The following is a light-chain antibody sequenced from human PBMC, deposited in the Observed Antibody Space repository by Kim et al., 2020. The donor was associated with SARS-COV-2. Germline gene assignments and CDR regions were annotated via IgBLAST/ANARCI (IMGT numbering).Light chain of an antibody. CDR1: SSYVGGSDS. Sequence: PGQSVTISCTGTSSYVGGSDSVSWYQHHPGKAPKLMIYDVTKRPSGVPDRFSGSKSGNTASLTISGLQDDDEANYYCCSSSGTYVVFGGGTQLTVL. V-gene: IGLV2-11*01. J-gene: IGLJ2*01. CDR3: CSSSGTYVV. CDR2: DVT.